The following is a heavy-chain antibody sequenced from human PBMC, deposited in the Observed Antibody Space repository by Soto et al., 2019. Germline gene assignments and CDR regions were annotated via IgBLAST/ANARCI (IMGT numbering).Heavy chain of an antibody. CDR2: IYHGGST. CDR1: GYSISSGYY. CDR3: ARDAIRGSAAMKTY. V-gene: IGHV4-38-2*02. J-gene: IGHJ4*02. Sequence: KTSETLSLTCAVSGYSISSGYYWGWLRQPPGKGLEWIGSIYHGGSTYYNPSLKSRISMSVDTSENQFSLILSSVSAADTAVYYCARDAIRGSAAMKTYWGLGTLVTVSS.